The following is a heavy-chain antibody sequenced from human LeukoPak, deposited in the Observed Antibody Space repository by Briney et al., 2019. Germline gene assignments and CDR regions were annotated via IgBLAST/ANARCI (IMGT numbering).Heavy chain of an antibody. Sequence: KTLETLSLTCTVSGGSISSYYWSWIRQPPGKGLEWIGYIYYSGSTDYNPSLKSRVTISVDTSKNQFSLKLSSVTAADTAVYYCARHPLSYFDYWGQGTLVTVSS. J-gene: IGHJ4*02. CDR3: ARHPLSYFDY. CDR2: IYYSGST. V-gene: IGHV4-59*08. CDR1: GGSISSYY.